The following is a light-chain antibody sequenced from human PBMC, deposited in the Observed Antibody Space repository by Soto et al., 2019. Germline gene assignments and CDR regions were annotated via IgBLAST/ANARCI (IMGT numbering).Light chain of an antibody. CDR3: NSYTTSSTVV. CDR2: EVT. J-gene: IGLJ2*01. V-gene: IGLV2-14*01. Sequence: QSGLTQPASVSGSPGQSITISCTGTSSDVGGYNRVSWYQQHPGKAPKLMIYEVTNRPSGVSNRFSGSKFGNTASLTISGLRAEDEAHYYCNSYTTSSTVVFGGGTKLTVL. CDR1: SSDVGGYNR.